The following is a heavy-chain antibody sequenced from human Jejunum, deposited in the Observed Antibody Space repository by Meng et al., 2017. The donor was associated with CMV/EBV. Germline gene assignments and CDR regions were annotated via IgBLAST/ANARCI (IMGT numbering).Heavy chain of an antibody. CDR1: GGSINNYY. CDR2: FYSSDTY. V-gene: IGHV4-4*07. CDR3: ARGPGASTREGFDY. Sequence: VQLAESGPGLVKPSETLSLTCTVSGGSINNYYWSWIRQSAEKGLEWIGRFYSSDTYNYHPSLNSRVTMSLDTSKNQFSLNLRSVTAADTAIYYCARGPGASTREGFDYWGLGTLVTVSS. D-gene: IGHD1-26*01. J-gene: IGHJ4*02.